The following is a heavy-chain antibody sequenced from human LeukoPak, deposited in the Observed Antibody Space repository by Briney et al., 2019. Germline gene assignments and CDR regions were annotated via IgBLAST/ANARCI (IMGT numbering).Heavy chain of an antibody. CDR3: AINPLLRFLEWLPQTFDY. J-gene: IGHJ4*02. V-gene: IGHV3-23*01. CDR1: GFTLSSYA. Sequence: PGGSLRLSCVAPGFTLSSYAMSWVRQAPGKGLEWVSAISGSGGSTYYADSVKGRFTISRDNSKNTLYLQMNSLRTEDTAVYYCAINPLLRFLEWLPQTFDYWGQGTLVTVSS. D-gene: IGHD3-3*01. CDR2: ISGSGGST.